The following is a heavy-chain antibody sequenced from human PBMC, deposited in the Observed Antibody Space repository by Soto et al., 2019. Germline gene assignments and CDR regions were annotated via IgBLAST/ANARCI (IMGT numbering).Heavy chain of an antibody. CDR1: GYSFTSYW. J-gene: IGHJ6*02. Sequence: GESLKISCKGSGYSFTSYWISWVRQMPGKGLEWMGRIDPSDSYTNYSPSFQGHVTISADKSISTAYLQWSSLKASDTAMYYCAREAFAEPDIAARWAGDYYYYGMDVWGQGTTVTVSS. CDR2: IDPSDSYT. CDR3: AREAFAEPDIAARWAGDYYYYGMDV. D-gene: IGHD6-6*01. V-gene: IGHV5-10-1*01.